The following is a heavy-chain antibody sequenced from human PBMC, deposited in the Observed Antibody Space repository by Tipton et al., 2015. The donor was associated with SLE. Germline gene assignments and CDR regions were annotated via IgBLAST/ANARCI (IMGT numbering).Heavy chain of an antibody. V-gene: IGHV3-74*01. CDR3: ARSGGYSGYGAFDI. D-gene: IGHD5-12*01. Sequence: GSLRLSCAASGFTFSSYWMHWVRQAPGKGLVWVSRINSDGSSTSYADSVKGRFTISRDNAKSTLYLQMNSLRAEDTAVYYCARSGGYSGYGAFDIWGQGTMVTVSS. CDR2: INSDGSST. CDR1: GFTFSSYW. J-gene: IGHJ3*02.